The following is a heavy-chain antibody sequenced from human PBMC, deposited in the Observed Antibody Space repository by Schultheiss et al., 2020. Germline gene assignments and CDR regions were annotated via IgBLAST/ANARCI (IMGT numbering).Heavy chain of an antibody. J-gene: IGHJ6*04. CDR1: GYTFTSYG. D-gene: IGHD3-22*01. CDR3: ARERGYDSSGSSMDV. V-gene: IGHV1-18*04. CDR2: ISAYNGNT. Sequence: ASVKVSCKASGYTFTSYGISWVRQAPGQGLEWMGWISAYNGNTNYAQKLQGRVTMTTDTSTSTAYMELRSLRSDDTAVYYCARERGYDSSGSSMDVWGKGTTVTVSS.